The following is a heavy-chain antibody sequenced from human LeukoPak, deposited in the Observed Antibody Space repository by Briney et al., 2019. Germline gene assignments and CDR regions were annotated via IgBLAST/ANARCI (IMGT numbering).Heavy chain of an antibody. CDR3: AKGELAFCGGDCYLPYYYGMDV. Sequence: SETLSLTCSVSGGSISSYYWSWIRQPPGKGLEWIGYIYYSGSTNCNPSLRSRVTISVDTSKNHFSLKLSSVTAADTAVYYCAKGELAFCGGDCYLPYYYGMDVWGQGTTVTVSS. D-gene: IGHD2-21*02. J-gene: IGHJ6*02. CDR2: IYYSGST. V-gene: IGHV4-59*01. CDR1: GGSISSYY.